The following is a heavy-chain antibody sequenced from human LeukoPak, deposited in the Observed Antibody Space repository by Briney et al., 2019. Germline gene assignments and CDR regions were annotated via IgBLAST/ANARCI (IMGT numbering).Heavy chain of an antibody. D-gene: IGHD3-9*01. CDR1: GYTFTGYY. Sequence: GASVKVSCKASGYTFTGYYMHWVRQAPGQGLEWMGWINPNSGGTNYAQKFQGRVTMTRDTSISTAYMELSRLRSDDTAVYYCARAPRYYDILTGPNPIYYFDYWGQGTLVTVSS. V-gene: IGHV1-2*02. CDR2: INPNSGGT. J-gene: IGHJ4*02. CDR3: ARAPRYYDILTGPNPIYYFDY.